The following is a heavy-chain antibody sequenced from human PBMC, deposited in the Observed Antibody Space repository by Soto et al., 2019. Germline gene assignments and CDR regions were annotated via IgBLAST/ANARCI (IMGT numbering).Heavy chain of an antibody. CDR3: ARGVDCSGGSCSDY. J-gene: IGHJ4*02. V-gene: IGHV1-2*04. D-gene: IGHD2-15*01. Sequence: ASVKVSCKASGYTFTGYYMHWVRQAPGQGLEWMGWINPNSGGTNYAQKFQGWVTMTRDTSISTAYMELSRLRSGDTAVYYCARGVDCSGGSCSDYWGQGTLVTVSS. CDR2: INPNSGGT. CDR1: GYTFTGYY.